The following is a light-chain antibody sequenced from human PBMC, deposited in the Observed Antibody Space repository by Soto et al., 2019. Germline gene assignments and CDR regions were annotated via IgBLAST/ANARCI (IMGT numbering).Light chain of an antibody. J-gene: IGKJ4*01. CDR3: QQSYSTPPVT. Sequence: DIPMTQSPSSLSASVGDRVTITCRASQSISSYLNWYQQKPGKAPKLLIYAASSLQSGVPSRFSGSGSGTDFPLTISSLQPEDFATYYCQQSYSTPPVTFGGGTKVEIK. CDR2: AAS. V-gene: IGKV1-39*01. CDR1: QSISSY.